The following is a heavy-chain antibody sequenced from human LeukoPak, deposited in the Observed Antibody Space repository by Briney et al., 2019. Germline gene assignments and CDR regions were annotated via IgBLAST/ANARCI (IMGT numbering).Heavy chain of an antibody. CDR3: ASTYGYDRSSYYYTAEYPQH. CDR1: GGSFSAYY. Sequence: SETLSLTCAVYGGSFSAYYWSWIRQPPGKRLEWIGQINHSGSTNYNPSLKIRVTISVDTSKSQFSLKLSSVTAADTAVYYCASTYGYDRSSYYYTAEYPQHCGLGTLVTVSS. CDR2: INHSGST. J-gene: IGHJ1*01. D-gene: IGHD3-22*01. V-gene: IGHV4-34*01.